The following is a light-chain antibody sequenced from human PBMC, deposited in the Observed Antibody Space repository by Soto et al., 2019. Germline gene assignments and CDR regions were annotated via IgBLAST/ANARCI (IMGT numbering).Light chain of an antibody. Sequence: QAVLTQPASVSGSPGQSITISCTGTSSDVGGYNYVSWYQQHPGKAPKLMIYDVSHRPLGVSNRFSGSKSGNTASLTISGLQAEDEADYYCSSYTSSSTRVFGTGTKLTVL. V-gene: IGLV2-14*01. CDR2: DVS. CDR1: SSDVGGYNY. J-gene: IGLJ1*01. CDR3: SSYTSSSTRV.